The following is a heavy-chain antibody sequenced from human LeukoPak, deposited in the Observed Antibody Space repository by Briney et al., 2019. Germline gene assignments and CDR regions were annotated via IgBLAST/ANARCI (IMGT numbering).Heavy chain of an antibody. J-gene: IGHJ3*02. CDR2: INHSGST. Sequence: PSETLSLTCAVYGGSFSGYYWSWIRQPPGKGLEWIGEINHSGSTNYNPSLKSRVTISVDTSKNQFSLKLSSVTAADTAVYCCARGAGDAFDIWGQGTMVTVSS. CDR3: ARGAGDAFDI. V-gene: IGHV4-34*01. CDR1: GGSFSGYY.